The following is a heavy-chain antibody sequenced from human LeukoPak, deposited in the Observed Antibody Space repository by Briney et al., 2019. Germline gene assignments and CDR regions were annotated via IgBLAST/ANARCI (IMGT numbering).Heavy chain of an antibody. D-gene: IGHD3-3*01. CDR2: MNPNSGNT. Sequence: APVKVSCKASGYTFTSYDINWVRQATGQGLEWMGWMNPNSGNTGYAQKFQGRVTMTRNTSISTAYMELSSLRSEDTAVYYCARGLYDFWSGYYWFDPWGQGTLVTVSS. V-gene: IGHV1-8*01. CDR1: GYTFTSYD. CDR3: ARGLYDFWSGYYWFDP. J-gene: IGHJ5*02.